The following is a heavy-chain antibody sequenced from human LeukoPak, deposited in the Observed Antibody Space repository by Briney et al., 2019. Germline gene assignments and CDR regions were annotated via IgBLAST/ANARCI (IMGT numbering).Heavy chain of an antibody. D-gene: IGHD6-19*01. J-gene: IGHJ4*02. CDR1: GYTFTSYY. V-gene: IGHV1-2*02. CDR3: ATSSGWKSNIDY. Sequence: ASVKVPCKASGYTFTSYYIHWVRQAPGQGLEWMGWINPNSGGTNYAQKFQGRVTMTRDTSISTAYMELSRLRSDDTAVFYCATSSGWKSNIDYWGQGTLVTVSS. CDR2: INPNSGGT.